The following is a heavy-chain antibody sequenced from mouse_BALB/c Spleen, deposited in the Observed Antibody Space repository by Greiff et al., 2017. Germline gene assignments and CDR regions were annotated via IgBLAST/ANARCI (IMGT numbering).Heavy chain of an antibody. D-gene: IGHD1-1*01. V-gene: IGHV2-9*02. Sequence: QVQLKESGPGLVAPSQSLSITCTVSGFSLTSYGVHWVRQPPGKGLEWLGVIWAGGSTNYNSALMSRLSISKDNSKSQVFLKMNSLQTDDTAMYYCARDLNYGVDYWGQGTTLTVSS. CDR2: IWAGGST. CDR1: GFSLTSYG. CDR3: ARDLNYGVDY. J-gene: IGHJ2*01.